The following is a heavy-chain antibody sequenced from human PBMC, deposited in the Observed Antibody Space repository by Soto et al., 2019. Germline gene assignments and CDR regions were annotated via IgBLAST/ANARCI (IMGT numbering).Heavy chain of an antibody. Sequence: GGSLRLSCAASGFTFSSYGMHWVRQAPGKGLEWVAVISYDVSNKYYADSVKGRFTISRDNSKNTLYLQMNSLRAEDTAVYYCAKDRSIAAAGTALDYWGQGTLVTVSS. D-gene: IGHD6-13*01. CDR1: GFTFSSYG. V-gene: IGHV3-30*18. J-gene: IGHJ4*02. CDR3: AKDRSIAAAGTALDY. CDR2: ISYDVSNK.